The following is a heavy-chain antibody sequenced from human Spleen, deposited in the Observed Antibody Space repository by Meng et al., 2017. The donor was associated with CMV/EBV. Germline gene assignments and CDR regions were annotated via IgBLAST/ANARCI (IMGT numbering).Heavy chain of an antibody. J-gene: IGHJ6*02. D-gene: IGHD3-3*01. CDR1: GGSFNGYY. CDR3: ARAGTIFGVVRVRGSGPVAGGGYYYGMDV. Sequence: SETLSLTCAVYGGSFNGYYWSWIRQPPGKGLEWIGEINHSGSTNYNPSLKSRVTISVDTSKNQFSLKLSSVTAADTAVYYCARAGTIFGVVRVRGSGPVAGGGYYYGMDVWGQGTTVTVSS. V-gene: IGHV4-34*01. CDR2: INHSGST.